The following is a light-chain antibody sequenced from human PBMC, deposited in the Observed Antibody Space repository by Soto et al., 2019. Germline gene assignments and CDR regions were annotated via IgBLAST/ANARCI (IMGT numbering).Light chain of an antibody. CDR3: CSYAGSSTNYV. CDR2: EGS. J-gene: IGLJ1*01. Sequence: QSALSPPASVSGSPGLSITISCTGTSSDVGSYNLVSWYQQHPGKAPKLMIYEGSKRPSGVSNRFSGSKSGNTASLTISGLQAEDEADYYCCSYAGSSTNYVFGTGTKVTVL. CDR1: SSDVGSYNL. V-gene: IGLV2-23*01.